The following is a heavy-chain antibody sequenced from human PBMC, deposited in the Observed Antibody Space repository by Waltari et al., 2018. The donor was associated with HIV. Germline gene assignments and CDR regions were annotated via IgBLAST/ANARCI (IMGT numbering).Heavy chain of an antibody. D-gene: IGHD1-26*01. CDR2: IWYEGSKK. J-gene: IGHJ5*02. Sequence: QVQVVESGGSLVQPGWSRRLSCAASGFSLSSYGMHWVRQAPGKGLEWVALIWYEGSKKYYGESVKGRFTIFSDKSKNTVFLQMTRLRVEDTATYYCARGEGGYTYGYNWLDLWGQGTVVTVSS. CDR3: ARGEGGYTYGYNWLDL. CDR1: GFSLSSYG. V-gene: IGHV3-33*01.